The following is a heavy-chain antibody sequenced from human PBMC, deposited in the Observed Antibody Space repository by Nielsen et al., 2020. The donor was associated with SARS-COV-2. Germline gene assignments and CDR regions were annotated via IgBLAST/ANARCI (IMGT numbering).Heavy chain of an antibody. CDR1: GFTFSSYA. CDR3: AKDFWSGDQTYYYYYGMDV. V-gene: IGHV3-23*01. J-gene: IGHJ6*02. Sequence: GGSLRLSCTASGFTFSSYAMSWVRQAPGKGLEWVSAISGSGGSTYYADSVKGRFTISRDNSKNTLYLQMNSLRAEDTAVYYCAKDFWSGDQTYYYYYGMDVWGQGTTVTVSS. D-gene: IGHD3-3*01. CDR2: ISGSGGST.